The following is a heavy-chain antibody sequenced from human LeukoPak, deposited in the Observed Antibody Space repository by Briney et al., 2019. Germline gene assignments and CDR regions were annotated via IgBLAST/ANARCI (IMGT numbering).Heavy chain of an antibody. V-gene: IGHV3-49*03. CDR1: GFTFGDYA. CDR3: TRGALTMVRGDTNFDY. CDR2: IRSKAYGGTT. Sequence: PGGSLRLSCTASGFTFGDYAMSWFRQAPGKGLEWVGFIRSKAYGGTTEYAASVKGRFTISRDDSKSIAYLQMNSLKTEDTAVYYCTRGALTMVRGDTNFDYWGQGTLVTVSS. D-gene: IGHD3-10*01. J-gene: IGHJ4*02.